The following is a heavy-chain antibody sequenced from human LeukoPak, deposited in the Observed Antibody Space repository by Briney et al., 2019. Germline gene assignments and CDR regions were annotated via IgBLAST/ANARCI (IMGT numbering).Heavy chain of an antibody. V-gene: IGHV3-21*01. CDR3: ARDLWYCSGGSCFDY. Sequence: GGSLRLSCAASGFTFSSYSMNWVRQAPGKGLEWVSSISSSSSYIYYADSVKGRFTISRDNAKNSLYLQMNSLRAEDTAVYYCARDLWYCSGGSCFDYWGQGTLVTVSS. CDR2: ISSSSSYI. J-gene: IGHJ4*02. CDR1: GFTFSSYS. D-gene: IGHD2-15*01.